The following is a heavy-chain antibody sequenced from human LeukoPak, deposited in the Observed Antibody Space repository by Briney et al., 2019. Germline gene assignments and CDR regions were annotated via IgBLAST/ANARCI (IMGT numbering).Heavy chain of an antibody. CDR2: INPNSGGT. V-gene: IGHV1-2*02. Sequence: ASVKVSCKASGYTFTGYYMHWVRQAPGQGLEWMGWINPNSGGTNYAQKFQGRVTMTTDTSTSTAYMELRSLRSEDTAVYYCARGLPTYWGQGTLVTVSS. J-gene: IGHJ4*02. CDR1: GYTFTGYY. CDR3: ARGLPTY.